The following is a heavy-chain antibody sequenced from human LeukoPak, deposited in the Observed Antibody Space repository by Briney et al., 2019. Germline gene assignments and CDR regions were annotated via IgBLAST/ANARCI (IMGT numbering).Heavy chain of an antibody. V-gene: IGHV3-74*01. CDR2: INPDGSVT. CDR1: GFSFSDKW. Sequence: GGSLRLSCAACGFSFSDKWMHWVRQVPGKGLMWVARINPDGSVTSCADSVKGRFTISRDNSKSSLYLEMNNLRVEDTALYYCARGSLLESPGDDFDFWGQGTLVTVSS. J-gene: IGHJ4*02. D-gene: IGHD1-1*01. CDR3: ARGSLLESPGDDFDF.